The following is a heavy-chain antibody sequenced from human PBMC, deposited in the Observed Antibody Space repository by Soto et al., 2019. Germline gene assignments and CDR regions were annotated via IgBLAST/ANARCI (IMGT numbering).Heavy chain of an antibody. Sequence: GSLRLSFAASGFTFTNYAMTWVRQAPGKGLEWVSISSGSGSGGSTNYADSVKGRFTISRDNSKNTLYLQMNSLRVEDTAVYYCAKDRDDYRNYVFDYWGQGTLVTV. CDR1: GFTFTNYA. CDR3: AKDRDDYRNYVFDY. CDR2: SSGSGSGGST. J-gene: IGHJ4*02. D-gene: IGHD4-4*01. V-gene: IGHV3-23*01.